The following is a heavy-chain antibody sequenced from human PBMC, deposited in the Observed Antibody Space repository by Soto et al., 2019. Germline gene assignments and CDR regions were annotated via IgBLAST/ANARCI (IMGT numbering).Heavy chain of an antibody. CDR1: GFSLSTSGMC. J-gene: IGHJ4*02. V-gene: IGHV2-70*01. D-gene: IGHD6-19*01. Sequence: SGPTLVNPTQTLTLTCTFSGFSLSTSGMCVSWIRQPPGKALEWLALIDWDDDKYYSTSLKTRLTISKDTSKNQVVLTMTNMDPVDTATYYCARIPNPQTSGWYLDYWGQGTLVTVSS. CDR3: ARIPNPQTSGWYLDY. CDR2: IDWDDDK.